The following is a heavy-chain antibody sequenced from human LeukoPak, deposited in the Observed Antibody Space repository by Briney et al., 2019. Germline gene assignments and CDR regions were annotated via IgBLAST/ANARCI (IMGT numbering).Heavy chain of an antibody. CDR3: ARGGSGATFDI. V-gene: IGHV1-3*04. CDR2: INTDNGNT. Sequence: ASVKVSCKTSGYTFTRYTIHWRRQAPGQGLEWMGWINTDNGNTKYPQQFQGRVTSIRDTSANTVYMELSSLRSEDTASYYCARGGSGATFDIWGQGTMVTVSS. J-gene: IGHJ3*02. D-gene: IGHD3-16*01. CDR1: GYTFTRYT.